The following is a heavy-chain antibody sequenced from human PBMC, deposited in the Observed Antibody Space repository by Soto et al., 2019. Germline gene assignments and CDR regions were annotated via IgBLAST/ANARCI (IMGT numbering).Heavy chain of an antibody. D-gene: IGHD6-25*01. V-gene: IGHV1-69*06. CDR1: GGTFSSYA. Sequence: SVRVSCKASGGTFSSYAISWVRQAPGQGLEWMGGIIPIFGTANYAQKFQGRVTITADKSTSTAYMELSSLRSEDTAVYYCARVRVKRPSGSNYYHYGMEGWRQGTTVTLAS. CDR3: ARVRVKRPSGSNYYHYGMEG. J-gene: IGHJ6*02. CDR2: IIPIFGTA.